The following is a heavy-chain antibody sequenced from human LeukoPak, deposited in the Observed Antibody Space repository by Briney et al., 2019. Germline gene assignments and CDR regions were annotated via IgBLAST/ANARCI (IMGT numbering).Heavy chain of an antibody. CDR1: GYTFTSYG. J-gene: IGHJ4*02. CDR3: ARDPPDIDYYDSSGWVDY. Sequence: ASVKVSCKASGYTFTSYGISWVRQAPGQGLEWMGWISAYNGNTNYAQKLQGRVTMTTDTSTSTAYMELRSLRSDDTAVYYCARDPPDIDYYDSSGWVDYRGQGTLVTVSS. CDR2: ISAYNGNT. V-gene: IGHV1-18*01. D-gene: IGHD3-22*01.